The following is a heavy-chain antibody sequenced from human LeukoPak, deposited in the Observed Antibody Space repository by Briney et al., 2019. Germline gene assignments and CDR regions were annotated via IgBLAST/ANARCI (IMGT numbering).Heavy chain of an antibody. CDR3: ASDERRYCSDSNCYPGVY. V-gene: IGHV3-21*01. CDR2: ISRTSAYI. CDR1: GFTFSIYA. J-gene: IGHJ4*02. Sequence: GRSQRLSCSASGFTFSIYAMKGVSQAPGRGRVGVSAISRTSAYIHYSDSVKGRFTDSRDNAMNSVFLQMDSRRAEDTAVNYCASDERRYCSDSNCYPGVYWGQGTLGTVSS. D-gene: IGHD2-15*01.